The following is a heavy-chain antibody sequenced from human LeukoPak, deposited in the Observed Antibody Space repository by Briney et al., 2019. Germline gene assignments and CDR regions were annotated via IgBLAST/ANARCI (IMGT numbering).Heavy chain of an antibody. CDR1: GYSISSGYS. Sequence: SETLSLTCTVSGYSISSGYSWGWIRQPPGKGLEWIGSIYHSGSTYYNPSLKSRVTISVDTSKNQFSLKLSSVTAADTAVYYCARSHYDFWSGEFDYWGQGTLVTVSS. V-gene: IGHV4-38-2*02. J-gene: IGHJ4*02. CDR3: ARSHYDFWSGEFDY. CDR2: IYHSGST. D-gene: IGHD3-3*01.